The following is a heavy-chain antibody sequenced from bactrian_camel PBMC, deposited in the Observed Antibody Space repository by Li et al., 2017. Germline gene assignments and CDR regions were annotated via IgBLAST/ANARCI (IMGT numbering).Heavy chain of an antibody. J-gene: IGHJ4*01. V-gene: IGHV3S54*01. CDR1: GYIYSTYT. Sequence: HVQLVESGGGSVQAGGSLRLSCAFSGYIYSTYTMGWFRQAPGKEREGVASVHPDGILTYYVDSVKGRFTISKDNAKNILYLQMNSLKSEDTAMYYCTADRILSRLWVGSGNYRGRGTQVTVS. CDR3: TADRILSRLWVGSGNY. D-gene: IGHD5*01. CDR2: VHPDGILT.